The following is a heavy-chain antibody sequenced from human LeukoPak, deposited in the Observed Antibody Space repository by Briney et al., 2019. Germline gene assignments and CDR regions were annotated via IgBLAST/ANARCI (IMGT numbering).Heavy chain of an antibody. CDR1: GGSFSGYY. V-gene: IGHV4-34*01. Sequence: SSETLSLTCAVYGGSFSGYYWSWIRQPPGKGLEWIGEINHSGSTNYNPSLKSRVTISVDTSKNQFSLKLSSVTAADTAVYYCARQSGIAAAGDAFHIWGQGTMVTVSS. CDR3: ARQSGIAAAGDAFHI. CDR2: INHSGST. D-gene: IGHD6-13*01. J-gene: IGHJ3*02.